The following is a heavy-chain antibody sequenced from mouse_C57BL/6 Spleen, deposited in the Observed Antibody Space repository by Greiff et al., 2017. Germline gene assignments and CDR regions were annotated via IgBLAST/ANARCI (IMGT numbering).Heavy chain of an antibody. CDR1: GYAFTNYL. J-gene: IGHJ3*01. V-gene: IGHV1-54*01. Sequence: QVQLQQSGAELVRPGTSVKVSCKASGYAFTNYLIEWVKQRPGQGLEWIGVINPGSGGTNYNEKFKGKATLTADKSSSTAYMQLSSLTSEDSAVYCCARDGYYDGFAYWGQGTLVTVSA. CDR3: ARDGYYDGFAY. D-gene: IGHD2-3*01. CDR2: INPGSGGT.